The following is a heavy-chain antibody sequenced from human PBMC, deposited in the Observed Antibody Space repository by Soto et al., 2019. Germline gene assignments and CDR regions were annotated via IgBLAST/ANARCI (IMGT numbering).Heavy chain of an antibody. J-gene: IGHJ3*02. CDR1: GLTVSGKKY. CDR3: ATWHLREHAYDI. V-gene: IGHV3-53*01. D-gene: IGHD4-17*01. Sequence: DVQLVESGGGLIQPGGSLRLSCAASGLTVSGKKYVAWVRQAPGKGLEWVSALYDVDGTYYADSVKGRFTTSGDSSKTIVYLQMNSLRPDDTAVYYCATWHLREHAYDIWGQGTAVTVPS. CDR2: LYDVDGT.